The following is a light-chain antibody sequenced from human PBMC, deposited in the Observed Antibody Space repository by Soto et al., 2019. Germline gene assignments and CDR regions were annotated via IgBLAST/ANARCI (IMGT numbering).Light chain of an antibody. Sequence: DIQMTQSPSSLSASVGDRVTITVRASQDISSYLAWYQQEPGKAPKLLIYDASSLESGVPSRFSGSGSGTEFTLTISSLQPDDFATYYCQQYNSYSTFGQGTKVDIK. CDR2: DAS. CDR1: QDISSY. V-gene: IGKV1-5*01. CDR3: QQYNSYST. J-gene: IGKJ1*01.